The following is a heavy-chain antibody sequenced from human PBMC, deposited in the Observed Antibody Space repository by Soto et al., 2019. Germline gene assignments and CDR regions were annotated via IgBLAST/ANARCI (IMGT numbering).Heavy chain of an antibody. CDR1: GGSISSGGYY. CDR3: ARDSGSGSHDDYYYYGMDV. CDR2: IYYSGST. Sequence: SETLSLTCTVSGGSISSGGYYWSWIRQHPGKGLEWIGYIYYSGSTYYNPSLKSRVTISVDTSKNQFSLKLSSVTAADTAVYYCARDSGSGSHDDYYYYGMDVWGQGTSVT. V-gene: IGHV4-31*03. J-gene: IGHJ6*01. D-gene: IGHD3-10*01.